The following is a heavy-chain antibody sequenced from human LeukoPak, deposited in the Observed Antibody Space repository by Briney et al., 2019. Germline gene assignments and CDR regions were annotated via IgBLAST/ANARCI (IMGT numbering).Heavy chain of an antibody. CDR3: ARHVYDILTGYSIPYFDY. D-gene: IGHD3-9*01. CDR2: IYTSGST. CDR1: GGSISSYY. Sequence: SETLSLTCTVSGGSISSYYWSWIRQPRGKGLEWIGYIYTSGSTNYNPSLKSRVTISVDTSKNQFSLKLSSVTAADTAVYYCARHVYDILTGYSIPYFDYWGQGTLVTVSS. J-gene: IGHJ4*02. V-gene: IGHV4-4*09.